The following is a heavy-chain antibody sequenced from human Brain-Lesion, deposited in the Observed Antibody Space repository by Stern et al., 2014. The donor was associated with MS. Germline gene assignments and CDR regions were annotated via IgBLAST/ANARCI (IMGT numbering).Heavy chain of an antibody. D-gene: IGHD3-3*01. V-gene: IGHV3-9*01. CDR2: ITSDSGTI. J-gene: IGHJ5*02. Sequence: EVQLVESWGGLVQPGRSLRLSCAASGFIFDDYAIHWVRQAPGKGLEWVSGITSDSGTIGYADSVKGRFTISRDNAKNSLYLQMNSLRVEDTAFYYCATLDFVRPAAGRGWFDPWGQGTLVTVSS. CDR3: ATLDFVRPAAGRGWFDP. CDR1: GFIFDDYA.